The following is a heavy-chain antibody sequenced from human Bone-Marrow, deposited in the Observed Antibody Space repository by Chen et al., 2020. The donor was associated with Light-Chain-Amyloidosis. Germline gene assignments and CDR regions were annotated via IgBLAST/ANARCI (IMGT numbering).Heavy chain of an antibody. Sequence: EVQLVESGGGLVQPGGSPRLSCAASGFTFSSYSMNWVRQAPGKGLEWVSYISSSSTIYYADSVKGRFTISRDNAKNSLYLQMNSLRAEDTAVYYCAGSWRELLVSPYYYMDVWGKGTTVTVSS. D-gene: IGHD1-26*01. CDR2: ISSSSTI. CDR3: AGSWRELLVSPYYYMDV. J-gene: IGHJ6*03. CDR1: GFTFSSYS. V-gene: IGHV3-48*01.